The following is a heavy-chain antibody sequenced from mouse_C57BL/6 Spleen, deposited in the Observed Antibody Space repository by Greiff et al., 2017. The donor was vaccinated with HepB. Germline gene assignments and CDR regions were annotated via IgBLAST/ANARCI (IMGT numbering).Heavy chain of an antibody. Sequence: EVQLQQSGPELVKPGASVKISCKASGYTFTDYYMNWVKQSHGKSLEWIGDINPNNGGTSYNQKFKGKATLTVDKSSSTAYMELRSLTSEDSAVYYCARGIYYYGSSYVGYFDYWGQGTTLTVSS. CDR2: INPNNGGT. CDR1: GYTFTDYY. V-gene: IGHV1-26*01. J-gene: IGHJ2*01. D-gene: IGHD1-1*01. CDR3: ARGIYYYGSSYVGYFDY.